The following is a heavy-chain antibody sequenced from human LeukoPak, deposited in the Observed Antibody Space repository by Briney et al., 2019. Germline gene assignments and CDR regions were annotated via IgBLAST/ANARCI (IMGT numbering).Heavy chain of an antibody. J-gene: IGHJ3*02. Sequence: ASVKVSCKASGYTFTGYYIHWLRQAPGQGLEWMGWINPNRGGTNYAQKFQGRVTMTRDTSISTAYMELSSLRSDDTAVYYCARDGAFDIWGQGTMVTVSS. V-gene: IGHV1-2*02. CDR2: INPNRGGT. CDR1: GYTFTGYY. CDR3: ARDGAFDI.